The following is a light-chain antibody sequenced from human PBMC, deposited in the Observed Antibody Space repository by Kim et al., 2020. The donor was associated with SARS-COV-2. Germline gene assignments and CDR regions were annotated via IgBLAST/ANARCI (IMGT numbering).Light chain of an antibody. CDR1: SSNIGSNT. Sequence: QSVLTQPPSASGTPGQRVTISWSGSSSNIGSNTVTWYKQLPGTAPKLLIYNDNQRPSGVPDRFSGSKSGTSASLAISGLQSDDEADYYCSAWDDALNGDWVFGGGTKLTVL. CDR3: SAWDDALNGDWV. J-gene: IGLJ3*02. V-gene: IGLV1-44*01. CDR2: NDN.